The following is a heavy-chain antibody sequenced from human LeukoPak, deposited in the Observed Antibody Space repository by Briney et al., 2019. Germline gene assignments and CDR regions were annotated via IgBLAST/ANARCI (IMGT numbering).Heavy chain of an antibody. Sequence: GGSLRLSCAASGFTFNKYSMNWVRQAPGKGLEWVASIRSYSSYIHYGDSVKGRFTISRDDAEKSVYLQMNNLRGEDTAVYFCARFSEVYYYVDVWGTGTTVIVSS. CDR2: IRSYSSYI. J-gene: IGHJ6*03. D-gene: IGHD2/OR15-2a*01. CDR1: GFTFNKYS. CDR3: ARFSEVYYYVDV. V-gene: IGHV3-21*01.